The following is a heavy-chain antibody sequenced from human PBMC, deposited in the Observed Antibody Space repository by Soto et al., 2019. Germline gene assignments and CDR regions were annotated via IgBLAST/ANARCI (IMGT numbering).Heavy chain of an antibody. CDR1: GGSISSGDYY. D-gene: IGHD6-6*01. CDR3: ARDLGSSSSFRYYYYGMDV. J-gene: IGHJ6*02. CDR2: IYYSGST. Sequence: SETLSLTCTVSGGSISSGDYYWSWIRQPPGKGLEWIGYIYYSGSTYYNPSLKSRVTISVDTSKNQFSLKLSSVTAADTAVYYCARDLGSSSSFRYYYYGMDVWGQGATVTVSS. V-gene: IGHV4-30-4*01.